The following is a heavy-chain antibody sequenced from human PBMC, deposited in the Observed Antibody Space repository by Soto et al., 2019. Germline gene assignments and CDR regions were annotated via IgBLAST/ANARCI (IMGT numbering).Heavy chain of an antibody. Sequence: ASVKVSCKASGYTFTGYYMHWVRQAPGQGLEWMGWINPNSGGTNYAQKFQGRVTMTRDTSISTAYMELSRLRSDDTAAYYCASRQDTAMVRRSDYWGQGTLVTVSS. CDR3: ASRQDTAMVRRSDY. CDR1: GYTFTGYY. V-gene: IGHV1-2*02. D-gene: IGHD5-18*01. J-gene: IGHJ4*02. CDR2: INPNSGGT.